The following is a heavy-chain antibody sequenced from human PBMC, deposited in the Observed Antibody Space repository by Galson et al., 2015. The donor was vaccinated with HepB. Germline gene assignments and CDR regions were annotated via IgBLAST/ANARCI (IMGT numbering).Heavy chain of an antibody. V-gene: IGHV3-74*01. D-gene: IGHD3-22*01. J-gene: IGHJ4*02. CDR3: ARGPPITMIVVGHDY. Sequence: SLRLSCAASGFTFSSYWMHWVRQAPGKGLVWVSRINSDGSSTSYADSVKGRFTISRDNAKNTLYLQMNSLRAEDTAVYYCARGPPITMIVVGHDYWGQGTLVTVSS. CDR1: GFTFSSYW. CDR2: INSDGSST.